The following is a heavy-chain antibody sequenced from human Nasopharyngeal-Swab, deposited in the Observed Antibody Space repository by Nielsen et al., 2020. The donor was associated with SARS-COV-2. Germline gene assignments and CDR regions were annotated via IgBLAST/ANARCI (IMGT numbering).Heavy chain of an antibody. CDR3: TIIPLDILTGYYQYYFDY. CDR1: GFTFSNAW. J-gene: IGHJ4*02. Sequence: GESLKISCAASGFTFSNAWMSWVRQAPGKGLEWVGRIKSKTDGGTTDYAAPVKGRFTISRDDSKNTLYLQMNSLKTEDTAVYYCTIIPLDILTGYYQYYFDYWGQGTPVTVSS. CDR2: IKSKTDGGTT. V-gene: IGHV3-15*01. D-gene: IGHD3-9*01.